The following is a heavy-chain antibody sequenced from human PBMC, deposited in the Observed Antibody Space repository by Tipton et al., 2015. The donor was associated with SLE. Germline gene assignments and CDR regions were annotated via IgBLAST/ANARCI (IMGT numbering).Heavy chain of an antibody. Sequence: GSLRLSCAASGFTFSDHYMDWVRQAPGLGLDRVSKNGCRRSDTSYADSVKGRFTISRDNAKNTLYLQMNSLRAEDTAVYYCARQHGSGWMGFDYWGQGTLVTVSS. CDR2: NGCRRSDT. J-gene: IGHJ4*02. CDR3: ARQHGSGWMGFDY. D-gene: IGHD6-19*01. V-gene: IGHV3-11*06. CDR1: GFTFSDHY.